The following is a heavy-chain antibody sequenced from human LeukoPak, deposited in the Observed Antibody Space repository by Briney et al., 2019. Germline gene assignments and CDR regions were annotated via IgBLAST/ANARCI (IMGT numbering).Heavy chain of an antibody. Sequence: SQTLSLTCTVSGGSISSSDYSWTWIRQHPGKGLEWIGYTSYNGSTYYRPSLKSRVTISADTSKSQFFLKLTSVTAADTAIYYCARKVVPVGVPAWWFDPWGQGTLVIVSS. CDR2: TSYNGST. CDR3: ARKVVPVGVPAWWFDP. J-gene: IGHJ5*02. D-gene: IGHD2-2*01. CDR1: GGSISSSDYS. V-gene: IGHV4-31*03.